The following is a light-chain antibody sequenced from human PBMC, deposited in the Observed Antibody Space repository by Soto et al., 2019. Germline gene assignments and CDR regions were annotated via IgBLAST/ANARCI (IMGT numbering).Light chain of an antibody. J-gene: IGLJ2*01. CDR3: AAWDDSLSGPDVV. CDR2: SNT. Sequence: QSVLTQPPSASGTPGQRVTISCSCSSYNIGSNYVYWYQQLPGTAPKLLIYSNTQRPSGVPDRFSGSKSGTSASLAISGLRSEDEADYYCAAWDDSLSGPDVVFGGGTKLTVL. CDR1: SYNIGSNY. V-gene: IGLV1-47*02.